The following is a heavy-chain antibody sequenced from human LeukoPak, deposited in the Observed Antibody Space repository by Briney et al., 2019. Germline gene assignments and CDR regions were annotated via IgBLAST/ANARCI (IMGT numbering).Heavy chain of an antibody. V-gene: IGHV1-18*01. CDR1: GYTFTSYG. Sequence: ASVRVSCKASGYTFTSYGISWVRQAPGQGLEWMGWISGYNGNTNYAPKLQGRVTMTTDTSTSTAYMELSSLRSEDTAVYYCAREGGLSRYQVLSHGSFDYWGQGTLVTVSS. CDR2: ISGYNGNT. D-gene: IGHD2-2*01. CDR3: AREGGLSRYQVLSHGSFDY. J-gene: IGHJ4*02.